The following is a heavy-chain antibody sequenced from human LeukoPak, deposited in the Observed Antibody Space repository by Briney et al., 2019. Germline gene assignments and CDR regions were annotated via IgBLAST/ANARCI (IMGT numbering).Heavy chain of an antibody. CDR3: ARPRYCSSTSCYSPFWFDP. Sequence: ASVKVSCKASGYTFTGYYMHWVRQAPGQGLEWMGWINPNSGGTNYAQKFQGRVTMTRDTSISTAYMELSRLRSDDTAVYYCARPRYCSSTSCYSPFWFDPWGQGTLVTVSS. CDR1: GYTFTGYY. J-gene: IGHJ5*02. D-gene: IGHD2-2*01. CDR2: INPNSGGT. V-gene: IGHV1-2*02.